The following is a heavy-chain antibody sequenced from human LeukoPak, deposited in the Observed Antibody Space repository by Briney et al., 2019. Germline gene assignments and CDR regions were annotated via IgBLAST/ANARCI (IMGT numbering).Heavy chain of an antibody. D-gene: IGHD6-6*01. CDR1: GFTFSSYG. CDR3: AKGGIAARSWFDP. Sequence: GRSLRLSCAASGFTFSSYGMHWVRQAPGKGLEWVAVIWYDGSNKYYADSVKGRFTISRDNSKNTLYLQMNSLRAGDTAVYYCAKGGIAARSWFDPWGQGTLVTVSS. V-gene: IGHV3-33*06. CDR2: IWYDGSNK. J-gene: IGHJ5*02.